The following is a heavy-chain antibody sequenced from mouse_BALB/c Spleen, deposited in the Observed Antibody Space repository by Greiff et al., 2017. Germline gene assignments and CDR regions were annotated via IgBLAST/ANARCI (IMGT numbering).Heavy chain of an antibody. CDR2: INPSTGYT. Sequence: VQLEESGAELVKPGASVKMSCKASGYTFTSYCMHWVKQRPGQGLEWIGYINPSTGYTEYNQKFKDKATLTADKSSSTAYMQLSSLTSEDSAVYYCARSGGNYAMDYWGQGTSVTVSS. CDR1: GYTFTSYC. J-gene: IGHJ4*01. D-gene: IGHD3-1*01. V-gene: IGHV1-7*01. CDR3: ARSGGNYAMDY.